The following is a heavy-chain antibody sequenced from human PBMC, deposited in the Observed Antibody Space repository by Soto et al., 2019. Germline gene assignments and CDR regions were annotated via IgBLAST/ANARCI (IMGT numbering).Heavy chain of an antibody. CDR3: ASFDGTLVRGGRSSPYEMDV. J-gene: IGHJ6*02. V-gene: IGHV1-69*01. CDR2: IIPTFGTG. Sequence: QVLLVQSGPEVKKPGSSVKVSCKASGGTFNNYAINWVRQAPGRGLEWMGGIIPTFGTGNHAQDFQGRVTITADETTTTADMELNRLRSADTAIYYCASFDGTLVRGGRSSPYEMDVWGQGTTVIVS. CDR1: GGTFNNYA. D-gene: IGHD3-10*01.